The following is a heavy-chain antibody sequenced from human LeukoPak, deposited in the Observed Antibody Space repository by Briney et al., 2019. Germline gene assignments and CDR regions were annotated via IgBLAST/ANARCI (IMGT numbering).Heavy chain of an antibody. V-gene: IGHV3-30*18. J-gene: IGHJ6*03. CDR1: GITFSSYG. CDR3: AKPRYSYYYYMDV. Sequence: GGSLRLSCAASGITFSSYGLHWVRQAPGKGLEWVAIMSYDGSNEYYADSVKGRFTISRDNSKNTLCLQMNSLRAEDTAVYYCAKPRYSYYYYMDVWGKGTTVTISS. CDR2: MSYDGSNE. D-gene: IGHD3-9*01.